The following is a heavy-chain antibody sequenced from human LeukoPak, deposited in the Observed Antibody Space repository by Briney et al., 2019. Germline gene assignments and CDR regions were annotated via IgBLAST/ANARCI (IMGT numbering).Heavy chain of an antibody. CDR2: ISSSSSYI. V-gene: IGHV3-21*01. J-gene: IGHJ4*02. CDR1: EFTFSSYT. Sequence: PGGSLRLSCAASEFTFSSYTMNWVRQAPGKGLEWVSSISSSSSYIYYADSMKGRFTISRDNAKNSLYLQMYSLRAEDTAVYFCARGIYTSSPRNPKNFFDYWGQGTLVTVS. D-gene: IGHD2-2*02. CDR3: ARGIYTSSPRNPKNFFDY.